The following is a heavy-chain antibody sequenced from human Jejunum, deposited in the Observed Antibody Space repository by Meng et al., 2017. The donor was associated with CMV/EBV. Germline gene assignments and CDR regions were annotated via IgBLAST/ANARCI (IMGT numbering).Heavy chain of an antibody. V-gene: IGHV1-69*02. Sequence: FINYSFTWVRQAPGQGPEWVGRVIPILGIANFAQKFQGRITITADKSSSTVYMEMNSLRAEDTAVYYCAKATYYSDSSGYYYYFDYWGQGTLVTVSS. CDR1: FINYS. J-gene: IGHJ4*02. CDR2: VIPILGIA. CDR3: AKATYYSDSSGYYYYFDY. D-gene: IGHD3-22*01.